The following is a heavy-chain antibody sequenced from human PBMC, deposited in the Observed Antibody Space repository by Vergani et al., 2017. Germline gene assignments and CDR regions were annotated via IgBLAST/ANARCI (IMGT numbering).Heavy chain of an antibody. CDR1: DSSIMTNPY. J-gene: IGHJ6*04. D-gene: IGHD3-10*01. V-gene: IGHV4-38-2*01. Sequence: QVQLQESGPGLVKPSETLTLTCDVSDSSIMTNPYWGWFRQSPGKGLEWIGCIHHSGDTHYNSSLKSRVSISLVSSSKFSLSLTSVTAADTAIYYFARHRGSGGFFPSSYFYGMDVGGDGTTVTVSS. CDR3: ARHRGSGGFFPSSYFYGMDV. CDR2: IHHSGDT.